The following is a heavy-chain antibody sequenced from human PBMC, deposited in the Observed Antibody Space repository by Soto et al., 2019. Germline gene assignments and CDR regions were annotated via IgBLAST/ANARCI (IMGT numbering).Heavy chain of an antibody. CDR1: GGSISSYY. CDR3: ARAIRGYSSSWYVHYYYYMDV. CDR2: IYYSGST. D-gene: IGHD6-13*01. V-gene: IGHV4-59*01. Sequence: ETLSLTCTVSGGSISSYYWSWIRQPPGKGLEWIGYIYYSGSTNYNPSLKSRVTISVDTSKNQFSLKLSSVTAADTAVYYCARAIRGYSSSWYVHYYYYMDVWGKGTTVTVSS. J-gene: IGHJ6*03.